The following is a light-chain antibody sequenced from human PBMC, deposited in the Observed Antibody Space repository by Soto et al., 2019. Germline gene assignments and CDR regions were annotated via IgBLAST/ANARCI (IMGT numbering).Light chain of an antibody. CDR3: QHYESSLPSYT. CDR2: TAS. Sequence: EIVLTQSPGTLSLSPGERATLSCRASQSLASNYLAWYQQKPGQAPRLLIYTASTRDTSIPDRFSRSGSGTDFTLTISRLEPEDFAVYYCQHYESSLPSYTFGQGTKLEVK. CDR1: QSLASNY. J-gene: IGKJ2*01. V-gene: IGKV3-20*01.